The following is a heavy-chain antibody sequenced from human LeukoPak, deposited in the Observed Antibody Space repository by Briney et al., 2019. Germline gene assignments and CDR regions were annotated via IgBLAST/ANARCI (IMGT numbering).Heavy chain of an antibody. Sequence: PGGSLRLSCAASGFTFSSYAMSWVRQAPGKGLERVSAISGSGGSTYYADSVKGRFTISRDNSKNTLYLQMNGLRAEDTAVYYCATTPLWFGELPDDYWGRGTLVTVSS. CDR3: ATTPLWFGELPDDY. CDR1: GFTFSSYA. J-gene: IGHJ4*02. CDR2: ISGSGGST. V-gene: IGHV3-23*01. D-gene: IGHD3-10*01.